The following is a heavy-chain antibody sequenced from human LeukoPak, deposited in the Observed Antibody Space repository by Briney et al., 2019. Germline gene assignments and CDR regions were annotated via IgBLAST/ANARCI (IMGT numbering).Heavy chain of an antibody. CDR2: ISDNGGST. D-gene: IGHD5-24*01. J-gene: IGHJ4*02. V-gene: IGHV3-64*01. Sequence: PGGSLRLSCAASGFTFSSYAIHWVRQAPGKGLEYVSGISDNGGSTYYANSVEGRFTISRDISKNTLHLQMGSLRAEDMAVYYCAREGWAFDYWGQGTLVTVSS. CDR3: AREGWAFDY. CDR1: GFTFSSYA.